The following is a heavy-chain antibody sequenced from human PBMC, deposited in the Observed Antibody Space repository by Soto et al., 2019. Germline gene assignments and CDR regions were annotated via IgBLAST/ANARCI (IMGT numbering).Heavy chain of an antibody. CDR1: GGTFRNYP. V-gene: IGHV1-69*02. CDR2: IFPLTDIP. J-gene: IGHJ4*02. CDR3: ARGPLVVVNYFES. Sequence: QVQLVQSGTEVKKPGSSVKVSCKASGGTFRNYPINWVRQAPGQGLEWMGSIFPLTDIPDYAQNFQARLTISADKSTSTAYMELSSLTCDDTAMYFCARGPLVVVNYFESWGQGTLVTVSS.